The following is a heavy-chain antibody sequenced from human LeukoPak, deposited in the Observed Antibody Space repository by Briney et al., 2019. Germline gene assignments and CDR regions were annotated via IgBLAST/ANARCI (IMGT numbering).Heavy chain of an antibody. CDR2: IRYDGSNK. Sequence: GGSLRLSCAASGFTFSSYGMHWVRQAPGKGLEWVAFIRYDGSNKYYADSVKGRFTISRDNSKNTLYLQMNSLSAEDMAVYYCAKGFLGYCTNWGQGTLVTVSS. CDR3: AKGFLGYCTN. V-gene: IGHV3-30*02. CDR1: GFTFSSYG. J-gene: IGHJ4*02. D-gene: IGHD2-8*01.